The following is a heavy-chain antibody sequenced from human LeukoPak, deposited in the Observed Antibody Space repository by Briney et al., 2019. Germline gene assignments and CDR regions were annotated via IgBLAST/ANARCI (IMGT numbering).Heavy chain of an antibody. CDR3: AKVADSPELLDFDY. CDR1: GFTFSSYA. Sequence: GGSLRLSCAASGFTFSSYAMSSVRQAPGKGLEWVSTISDSGGSTYYADSVKGRFTIYRDNSKNTLYLQMNSLRAEDTALYYCAKVADSPELLDFDYWGQGTLVTVSS. V-gene: IGHV3-23*01. D-gene: IGHD1-26*01. CDR2: ISDSGGST. J-gene: IGHJ4*02.